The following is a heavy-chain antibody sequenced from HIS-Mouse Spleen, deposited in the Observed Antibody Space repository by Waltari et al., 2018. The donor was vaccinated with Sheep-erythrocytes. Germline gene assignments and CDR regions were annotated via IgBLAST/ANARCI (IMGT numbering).Heavy chain of an antibody. Sequence: EVQLVESGGGLVQPGGSLRLSCAASGFTFSSYDMHWVRQATGKGLEGVYAFGTAGDTYYPGSVKGRFTISRENAKNSLYLQMNSLRAGDTAVYYCARANSGSYDDAFDIWGQGTMVTVSS. CDR2: FGTAGDT. J-gene: IGHJ3*02. CDR3: ARANSGSYDDAFDI. V-gene: IGHV3-13*01. D-gene: IGHD1-26*01. CDR1: GFTFSSYD.